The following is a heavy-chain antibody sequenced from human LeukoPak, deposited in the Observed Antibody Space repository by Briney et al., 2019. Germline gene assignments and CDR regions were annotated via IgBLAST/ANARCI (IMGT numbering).Heavy chain of an antibody. Sequence: GGSLRLSCAASGFTFSGSAMHWVRQASGKGLEWVGRIRSKANSYATAYAASVKARFTISRDDSKNTAYLQMNSLKTEDTAVYYCGKNYDFWSGLGYMDVWGKGTTVTVSS. CDR3: GKNYDFWSGLGYMDV. CDR1: GFTFSGSA. V-gene: IGHV3-73*01. CDR2: IRSKANSYAT. D-gene: IGHD3-3*01. J-gene: IGHJ6*03.